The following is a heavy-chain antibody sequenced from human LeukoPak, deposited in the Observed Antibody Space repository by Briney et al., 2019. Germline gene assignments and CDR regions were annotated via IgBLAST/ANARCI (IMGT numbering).Heavy chain of an antibody. CDR1: VGSISRGGYY. Sequence: TLSLTCTVSVGSISRGGYYWSWIRQHPGKCLEWIVYIYYSRSTYYNTYLKSRVTISVDTSKNQFSLKLSSVTAADTAVYYSERVEPGGYSISFWGQGTLVTVSS. D-gene: IGHD5-18*01. CDR3: ERVEPGGYSISF. J-gene: IGHJ4*02. V-gene: IGHV4-31*03. CDR2: IYYSRST.